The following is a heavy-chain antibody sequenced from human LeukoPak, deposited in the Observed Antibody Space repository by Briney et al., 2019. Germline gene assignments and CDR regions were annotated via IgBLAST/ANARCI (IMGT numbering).Heavy chain of an antibody. CDR2: IYYSGST. Sequence: SETLSLTCTVSGGSISSYYWSWIRQPPGKGLEWIGYIYYSGSTNYNPSLKSRVTISVDTSKNQFSLKLSSVTAADTAVYYCARTDYGDYPSFDYWGQGTLVTVSS. CDR3: ARTDYGDYPSFDY. CDR1: GGSISSYY. J-gene: IGHJ4*02. D-gene: IGHD4-17*01. V-gene: IGHV4-59*08.